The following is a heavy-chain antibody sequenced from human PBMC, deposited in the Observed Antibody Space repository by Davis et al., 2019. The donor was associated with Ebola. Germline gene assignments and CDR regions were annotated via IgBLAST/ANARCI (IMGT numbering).Heavy chain of an antibody. V-gene: IGHV3-23*01. D-gene: IGHD3-3*01. Sequence: GESLKISCAASGFTFSSYAMSWVRQAPGKGLEWVSAISGSGGSTYYADSVKGRFTISRDNSKNTLYLQMNSLRAEDTAVYYCAKDYDFWSGYKLDGMDVWGQGTTVTVSS. CDR2: ISGSGGST. CDR3: AKDYDFWSGYKLDGMDV. CDR1: GFTFSSYA. J-gene: IGHJ6*02.